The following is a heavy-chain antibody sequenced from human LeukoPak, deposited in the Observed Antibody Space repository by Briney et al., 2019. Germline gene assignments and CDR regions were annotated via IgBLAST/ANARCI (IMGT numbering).Heavy chain of an antibody. CDR1: GYTFTGYY. V-gene: IGHV1-2*02. CDR3: ARDLGGDHLDY. J-gene: IGHJ4*02. Sequence: ASVKVSCKASGYTFTGYYMHWVRQAPGQGLERMGWINPNSGGTNYAQKFQGRVTMTRDTSISTAYMELSRLRSDDTAVYYRARDLGGDHLDYWGQGTLVTVSS. CDR2: INPNSGGT. D-gene: IGHD2-21*02.